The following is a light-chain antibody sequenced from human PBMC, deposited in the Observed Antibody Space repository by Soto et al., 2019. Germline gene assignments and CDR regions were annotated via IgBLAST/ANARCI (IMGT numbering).Light chain of an antibody. V-gene: IGLV1-40*01. CDR3: QSFDSSLSGSGV. CDR1: SSNIGAGFD. J-gene: IGLJ2*01. CDR2: GNI. Sequence: QAVVTQPPSVSGAPGQRVTISCTGSSSNIGAGFDVHWYQQLPGTAPKLLLYGNINRPSGVPDRFSGSKSGTSASLAITGLQAEDEADYYCQSFDSSLSGSGVFGGGTKLTVL.